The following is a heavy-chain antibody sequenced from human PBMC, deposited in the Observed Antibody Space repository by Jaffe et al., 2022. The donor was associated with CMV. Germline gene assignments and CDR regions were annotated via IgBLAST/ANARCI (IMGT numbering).Heavy chain of an antibody. D-gene: IGHD3-10*01. CDR1: GFTFSSYS. Sequence: EVQLVESGGGLVKPGGSLRLSCAASGFTFSSYSMNWVRQAPGKGLEWVSSISSSSSYIYYADSVKGRFTISRDNAKNSLYLQMNSLRAEDTAVYYCASSQRGLDYMDVWGKGTTVTVSS. CDR2: ISSSSSYI. CDR3: ASSQRGLDYMDV. V-gene: IGHV3-21*01. J-gene: IGHJ6*03.